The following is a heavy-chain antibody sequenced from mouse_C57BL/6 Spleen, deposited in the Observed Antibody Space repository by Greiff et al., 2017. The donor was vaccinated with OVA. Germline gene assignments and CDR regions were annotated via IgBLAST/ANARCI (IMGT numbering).Heavy chain of an antibody. D-gene: IGHD2-1*01. CDR2: IHPNSGST. J-gene: IGHJ2*01. Sequence: QVQLKQPGAELVKPGASVKLSCKASGYTFTSYWMHWVKQRTGQGLEWIGMIHPNSGSTNYNEKFKSKATLTVDKSSSTAYMQLSSLTSEDSAVYDCARLYYGNYDYWGQGTTLTVSS. V-gene: IGHV1-64*01. CDR3: ARLYYGNYDY. CDR1: GYTFTSYW.